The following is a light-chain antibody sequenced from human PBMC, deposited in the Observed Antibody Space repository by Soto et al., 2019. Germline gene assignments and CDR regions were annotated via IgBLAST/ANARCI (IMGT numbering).Light chain of an antibody. Sequence: EIVMTLSPSTLSVSPGERATLSCRASQSVSSNLAWYQQKPGQAPRLLIYGASTRATGIPARFSGSGSRTEFTLTISSLQSEDFAVYYCQQYNNWPPWTFGQGTNVDIK. J-gene: IGKJ1*01. CDR2: GAS. CDR3: QQYNNWPPWT. V-gene: IGKV3-15*01. CDR1: QSVSSN.